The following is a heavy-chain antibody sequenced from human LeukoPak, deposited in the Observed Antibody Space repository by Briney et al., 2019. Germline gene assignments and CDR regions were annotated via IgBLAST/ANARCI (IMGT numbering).Heavy chain of an antibody. CDR1: GFTFSTYA. J-gene: IGHJ1*01. D-gene: IGHD3-16*02. CDR3: AREGDSRWGELSP. Sequence: GRSLRLSCAASGFTFSTYAIHWVRQAPGKGLEWVAVIWFDGSEQYYADSVKGRFIISRDNSKRTSNLQLNSLRAEDTAVYYCAREGDSRWGELSPWGQGTLVTVSS. V-gene: IGHV3-33*01. CDR2: IWFDGSEQ.